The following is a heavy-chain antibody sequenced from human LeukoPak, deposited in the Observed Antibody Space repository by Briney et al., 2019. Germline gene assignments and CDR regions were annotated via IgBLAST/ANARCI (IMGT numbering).Heavy chain of an antibody. V-gene: IGHV4-34*01. CDR2: INHSVGT. J-gene: IGHJ5*02. D-gene: IGHD3-3*01. CDR3: ARESAEDFWSGYYPRLGFDP. CDR1: SGSFSGYY. Sequence: PSETLSLTCSVYSGSFSGYYWSWIRQPPGKGLEWIGEINHSVGTNYNPSLKSRVTMSLDTSKNQFSLKLSSVTAADTAVYYCARESAEDFWSGYYPRLGFDPWGQGTLVTVSS.